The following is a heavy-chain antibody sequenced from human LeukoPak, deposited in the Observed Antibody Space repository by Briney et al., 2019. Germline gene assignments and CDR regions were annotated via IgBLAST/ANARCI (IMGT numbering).Heavy chain of an antibody. CDR1: GASISSYY. Sequence: SETLSLTCTVSGASISSYYWSWIRQPPGKGLEWIGYIYYSGSTNYNPSLKSRVTISVDTSKNQFSLRLSSVTAADTAVYYCARVAQLARRSSYYYYMDVWGKGTTVTISS. CDR2: IYYSGST. V-gene: IGHV4-59*01. CDR3: ARVAQLARRSSYYYYMDV. D-gene: IGHD6-13*01. J-gene: IGHJ6*03.